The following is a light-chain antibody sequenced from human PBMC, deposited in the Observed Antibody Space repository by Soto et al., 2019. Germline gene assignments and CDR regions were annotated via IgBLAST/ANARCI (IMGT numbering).Light chain of an antibody. Sequence: DVQMTQSPSAMSASVGDRVTITCRASQDISRFVAWFQQKPGKAPERLIYDTSTLQVGVPSRFSGGGSGTEFTLAISGLQPEDFATYYCLQHNSYPYTVGQGTKVDSK. CDR3: LQHNSYPYT. CDR2: DTS. J-gene: IGKJ2*01. V-gene: IGKV1-17*03. CDR1: QDISRF.